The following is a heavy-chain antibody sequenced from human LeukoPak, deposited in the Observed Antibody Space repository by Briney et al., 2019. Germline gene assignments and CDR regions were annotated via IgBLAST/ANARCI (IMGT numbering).Heavy chain of an antibody. CDR3: ARVHILGSAFDI. Sequence: GASVKVSCKASSYTFTTYDIIWVRQAPGQGLEWMGRISTYNGYTNYAQKLQGRVTMTTDTSTSTAYMELGSLRSDDTAVYYCARVHILGSAFDIWGQGTMVTVSS. D-gene: IGHD2-21*01. V-gene: IGHV1-18*01. CDR2: ISTYNGYT. J-gene: IGHJ3*02. CDR1: SYTFTTYD.